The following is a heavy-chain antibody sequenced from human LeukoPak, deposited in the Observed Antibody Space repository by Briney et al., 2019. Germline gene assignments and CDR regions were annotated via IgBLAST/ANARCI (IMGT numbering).Heavy chain of an antibody. CDR3: ARDHGVVATDFDY. CDR2: ISSSSSYI. V-gene: IGHV3-21*01. Sequence: GGSLRLSCAASGFTFSSYGMHWVRQAPGKGLEWVSSISSSSSYIYYADSVKGRFTISRDNAKNSLYLQMNSLRAEDTAVYYCARDHGVVATDFDYWGQGTLVTVSS. D-gene: IGHD5-12*01. CDR1: GFTFSSYG. J-gene: IGHJ4*02.